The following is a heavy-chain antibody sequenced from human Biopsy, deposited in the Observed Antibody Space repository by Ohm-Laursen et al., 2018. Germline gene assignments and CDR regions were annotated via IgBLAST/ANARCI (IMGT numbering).Heavy chain of an antibody. V-gene: IGHV3-23*01. Sequence: SLKLSCAASGFTFSIYSMTWVRQAPGKGLEWVAGITGGGDRTYYADSVKGRFTISRDNSKNTLYLQMNSLRAEDTALYYCARGGQGGFLEWLFIGWGQGTLVTVSS. CDR2: ITGGGDRT. J-gene: IGHJ4*02. CDR1: GFTFSIYS. D-gene: IGHD3-3*01. CDR3: ARGGQGGFLEWLFIG.